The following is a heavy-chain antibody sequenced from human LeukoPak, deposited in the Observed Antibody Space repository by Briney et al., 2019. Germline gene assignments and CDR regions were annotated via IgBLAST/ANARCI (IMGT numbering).Heavy chain of an antibody. CDR1: GGSISSGGYY. V-gene: IGHV4-30-2*01. CDR3: ARARPSGCDY. J-gene: IGHJ4*02. D-gene: IGHD6-19*01. CDR2: IYHSGST. Sequence: PSETLSLTCTVSGGSISSGGYYWSWIRQPPGKGLEWIGYIYHSGSTYYNPSLKSRVTISVDRSKNQFSLELSSVTAADTAVYYCARARPSGCDYWGQGTLVTVSS.